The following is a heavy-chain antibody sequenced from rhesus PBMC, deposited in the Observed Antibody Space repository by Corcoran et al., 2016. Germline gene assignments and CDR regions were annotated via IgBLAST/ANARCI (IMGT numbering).Heavy chain of an antibody. CDR1: GGSISGGYG. CDR3: ARAYCTGSGCYCDY. Sequence: QLQLQESGPGLVKPSETLSLTCAVSGGSISGGYGWSWFRQPPGKGLEWIGHIFGSIGITYYNPSLKSRVTISTDTSKNQFSLKLSSVTAADTAVYYCARAYCTGSGCYCDYWGQGVLVTVSS. D-gene: IGHD2-21*01. CDR2: IFGSIGIT. J-gene: IGHJ4*01. V-gene: IGHV4S7*01.